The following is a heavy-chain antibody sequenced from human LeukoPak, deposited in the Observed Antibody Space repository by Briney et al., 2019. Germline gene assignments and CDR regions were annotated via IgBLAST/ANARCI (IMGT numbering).Heavy chain of an antibody. CDR1: GYTFTNYW. V-gene: IGHV5-51*01. Sequence: GESLKISCKGYGYTFTNYWIDWVRQMPGKGLEWMGNVFPGDSDTRYIPSFQGQVTISADRSTDTAYLQWSSLKASDTAMYYCARRKTDSWHFDYWGQGTLVTVSS. CDR2: VFPGDSDT. CDR3: ARRKTDSWHFDY. D-gene: IGHD1-14*01. J-gene: IGHJ4*02.